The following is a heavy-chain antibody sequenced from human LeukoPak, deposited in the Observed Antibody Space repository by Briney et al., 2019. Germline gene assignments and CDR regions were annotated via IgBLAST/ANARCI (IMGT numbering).Heavy chain of an antibody. CDR2: IYTSGST. V-gene: IGHV4-4*07. Sequence: SETLSLTCTVSGGSISSYYCSWIRQPAGKGLEWIGRIYTSGSTNYNPSLKSRVTMSVDTSKNQFSLKLSSVTAADTAVYYCANGRAVAGKGYFDYWGQGTLVTVSS. D-gene: IGHD6-19*01. CDR3: ANGRAVAGKGYFDY. CDR1: GGSISSYY. J-gene: IGHJ4*02.